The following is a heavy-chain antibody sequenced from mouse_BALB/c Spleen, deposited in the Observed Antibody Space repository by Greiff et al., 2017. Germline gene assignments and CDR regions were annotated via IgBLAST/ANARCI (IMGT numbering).Heavy chain of an antibody. CDR3: ARSHIYYYGSSYPAWFAY. D-gene: IGHD1-1*01. V-gene: IGHV3-2*02. J-gene: IGHJ3*01. CDR1: GYSITSDYA. CDR2: ISYSGST. Sequence: EVKLVESGPGLVKPSQSLSLTCTVTGYSITSDYAWNWIRQFPGNKLEWMGYISYSGSTSYNPSLKSRISITRDTSKNQFFLQLNSVTTEDTATYYCARSHIYYYGSSYPAWFAYWGQGTLVTVSA.